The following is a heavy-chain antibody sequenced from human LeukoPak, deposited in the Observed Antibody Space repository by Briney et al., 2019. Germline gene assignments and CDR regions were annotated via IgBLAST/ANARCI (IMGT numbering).Heavy chain of an antibody. CDR2: IYYSGST. V-gene: IGHV4-39*01. Sequence: SETLSLTCTVSGGSISSSSYYWGWIRQPPGTGLEWIGSIYYSGSTYYNPSLKSRVTISVDTSKNQFSLKLSSVTAADTAVYYCATMVGYFGSNWGQGTLVTVSS. CDR3: ATMVGYFGSN. J-gene: IGHJ4*02. D-gene: IGHD2-8*02. CDR1: GGSISSSSYY.